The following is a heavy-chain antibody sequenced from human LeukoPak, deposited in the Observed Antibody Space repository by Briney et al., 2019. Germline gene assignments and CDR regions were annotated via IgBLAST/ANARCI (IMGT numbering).Heavy chain of an antibody. CDR2: IYYRGST. V-gene: IGHV4-39*01. Sequence: SETLSLTCTVSGGSISSSSYYWGGIRQPPGKGLEWIGSIYYRGSTYYNPSLKSRVTISVDTSKNQFSLKLSSVTAADTAVYYCARSYYYYYYMDVWGKGTTVTISS. J-gene: IGHJ6*03. CDR3: ARSYYYYYYMDV. CDR1: GGSISSSSYY.